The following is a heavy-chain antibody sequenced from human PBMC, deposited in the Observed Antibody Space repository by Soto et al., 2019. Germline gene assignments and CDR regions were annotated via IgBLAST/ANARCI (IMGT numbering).Heavy chain of an antibody. Sequence: QVQLVQSGAAVKKPGSSVKVSCKASGGTFSSYAITWVRQAPGQGLEWMGGIIPIFGTANYAQKFQARVTITADESTSTAYRELSSLRSEDTDVYYCARDRGPSSGYYPYWFDPWGQGTLVTVSS. J-gene: IGHJ5*02. D-gene: IGHD3-22*01. V-gene: IGHV1-69*12. CDR1: GGTFSSYA. CDR3: ARDRGPSSGYYPYWFDP. CDR2: IIPIFGTA.